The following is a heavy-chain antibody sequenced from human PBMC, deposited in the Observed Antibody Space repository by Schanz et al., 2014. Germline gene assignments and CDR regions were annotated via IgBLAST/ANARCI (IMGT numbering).Heavy chain of an antibody. Sequence: QVQLQESGPGLVKPSQTLSLTCTVSGGSISSGGYYWTWIRQHPAKGLEWIGYIYKNGNTFYNPSLKSRVTISTDMSRNQFSLRLKSVTAADTALYYCARERDALDIWGQGTMVIVSS. V-gene: IGHV4-31*03. CDR2: IYKNGNT. J-gene: IGHJ3*02. CDR1: GGSISSGGYY. CDR3: ARERDALDI.